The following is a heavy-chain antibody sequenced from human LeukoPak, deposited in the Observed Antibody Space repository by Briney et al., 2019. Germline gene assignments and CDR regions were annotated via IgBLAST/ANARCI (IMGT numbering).Heavy chain of an antibody. CDR3: ARLKWELFEYYFDY. CDR1: GYTFTSYD. V-gene: IGHV1-2*02. J-gene: IGHJ4*02. CDR2: INPNSGGT. Sequence: ASVKVSCKASGYTFTSYDINWVRQAPGQGLEWMGWINPNSGGTNYAQKFQGRVTMTRDTSISTAYMELSRLRSDDTAVYYCARLKWELFEYYFDYWGQGTLVTVSS. D-gene: IGHD1-26*01.